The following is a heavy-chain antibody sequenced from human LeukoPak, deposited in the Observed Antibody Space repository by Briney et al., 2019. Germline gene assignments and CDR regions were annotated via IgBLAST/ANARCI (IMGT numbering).Heavy chain of an antibody. CDR3: ARAPTRYFDWSYAFDI. J-gene: IGHJ3*02. D-gene: IGHD3-9*01. CDR1: GGTFSSYI. Sequence: SVKVSCKASGGTFSSYIISRVRQAPGQGLEWMGRIIPILGIANYAQKFQGRVTITADKSTSTAYMELSSLRSEDTAVYYCARAPTRYFDWSYAFDIWGQGTMVTVSS. CDR2: IIPILGIA. V-gene: IGHV1-69*02.